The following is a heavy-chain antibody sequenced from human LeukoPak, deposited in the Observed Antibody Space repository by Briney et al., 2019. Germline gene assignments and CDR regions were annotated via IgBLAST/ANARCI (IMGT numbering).Heavy chain of an antibody. J-gene: IGHJ4*02. CDR3: ASLMTTVTIRDY. D-gene: IGHD4-11*01. Sequence: GGPLRLSCAASGFSFSTYSMNWVRQAPGKGLEWVSSITSSSSHFYYADSVKGRFTISRDNSKNTLYLQMNSLRADDTAVYYCASLMTTVTIRDYWGQGTPVTVSS. CDR2: ITSSSSHF. CDR1: GFSFSTYS. V-gene: IGHV3-21*01.